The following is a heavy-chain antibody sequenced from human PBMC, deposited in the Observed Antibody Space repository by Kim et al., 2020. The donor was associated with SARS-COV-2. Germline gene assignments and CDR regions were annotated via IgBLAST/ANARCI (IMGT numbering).Heavy chain of an antibody. J-gene: IGHJ6*02. D-gene: IGHD6-13*01. CDR3: ARGWGRLVKQQLARGGDV. CDR1: GYTFTSYD. CDR2: MNPNSGNT. Sequence: ASVKVSCKASGYTFTSYDINWVRQATGQGLEWMGWMNPNSGNTGYAQKFQGRVTMTRNTSISTAYMELSSLRSEDTAVYYCARGWGRLVKQQLARGGDVWGQGTTVTVSS. V-gene: IGHV1-8*01.